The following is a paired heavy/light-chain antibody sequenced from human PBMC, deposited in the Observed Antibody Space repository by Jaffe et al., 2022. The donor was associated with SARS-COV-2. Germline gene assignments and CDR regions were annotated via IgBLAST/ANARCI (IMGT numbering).Light chain of an antibody. J-gene: IGKJ5*01. Sequence: DIQMTQSPSTLSASVGDRVTITCRASQSISSWLAWYQQKPGKAPKLLIYQASSLQSGVPSRFSGSGSGTDFTLTISSLQPDDFATYYCQQYDSYSVTFGQGTRLEIK. CDR1: QSISSW. CDR3: QQYDSYSVT. V-gene: IGKV1-5*03. CDR2: QAS.
Heavy chain of an antibody. CDR1: GFTFSTYN. V-gene: IGHV3-48*02. CDR2: ISSSSSTI. CDR3: ASRLAGSGPYPRFDY. Sequence: EVQLVESGGGLVQPGGSLRLSCAGSGFTFSTYNMNWVRQAPGKGLEWVSYISSSSSTIYYADSVKGRFTISRDNAKNSLYLQMNSLRDEDTAVYYCASRLAGSGPYPRFDYWGQGTLVTVSS. D-gene: IGHD1-26*01. J-gene: IGHJ4*02.